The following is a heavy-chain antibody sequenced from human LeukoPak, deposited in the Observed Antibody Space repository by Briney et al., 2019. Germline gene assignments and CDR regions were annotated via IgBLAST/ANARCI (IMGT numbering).Heavy chain of an antibody. J-gene: IGHJ4*02. CDR1: GYTFTGYY. CDR2: INPNSGGT. V-gene: IGHV1-2*02. D-gene: IGHD3-16*02. Sequence: ASVKVSCTASGYTFTGYYMHWVRQAPGQGLEWMGWINPNSGGTNYAQKLQGRVTMTRDTSISTAYMELSRLRSDDTAVYYCAREYYDYVWGSYRYTVYYFDYWGQGTLVTVSS. CDR3: AREYYDYVWGSYRYTVYYFDY.